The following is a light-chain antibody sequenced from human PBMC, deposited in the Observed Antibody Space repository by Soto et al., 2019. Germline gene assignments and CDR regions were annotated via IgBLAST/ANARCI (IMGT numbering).Light chain of an antibody. J-gene: IGLJ2*01. V-gene: IGLV2-14*01. CDR3: SSYTGSSTYVV. Sequence: QSALTQPASVSGSPGQSITISCPGTSSDVGGYNYVSWNQQHPGKAPKLMIYDVSNRPSGVSNRFSGSKSGNTASLTISGLQAEDEADYYCSSYTGSSTYVVFGGGTKLTVL. CDR2: DVS. CDR1: SSDVGGYNY.